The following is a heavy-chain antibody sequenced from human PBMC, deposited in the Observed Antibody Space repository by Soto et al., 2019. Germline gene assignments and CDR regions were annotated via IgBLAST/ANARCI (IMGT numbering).Heavy chain of an antibody. V-gene: IGHV4-59*01. CDR2: IYYSGST. J-gene: IGHJ5*02. CDR3: ARGSYDILTGYYNWFDP. D-gene: IGHD3-9*01. CDR1: GGSISSYY. Sequence: SETLSLTCTVSGGSISSYYWSWIRQPPGKGLEWIGYIYYSGSTNYNPSLKSRVTISVDTSKNQFSLKLSSVTAADTAVYYCARGSYDILTGYYNWFDPWGQGTLVTVSS.